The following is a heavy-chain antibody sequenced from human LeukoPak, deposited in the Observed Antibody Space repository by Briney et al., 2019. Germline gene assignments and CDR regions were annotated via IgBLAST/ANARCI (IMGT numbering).Heavy chain of an antibody. Sequence: PSQALSLTCAVSGGSINSGGFSWSLIRQPPGKGLEWIGYIHHGGSTYYNPSLKSRVTISVDRSKNQFSLELSSVTAADTAVYYCARGRIIMVTFGGVNGPNWFDPWGQGTLVTVSS. CDR3: ARGRIIMVTFGGVNGPNWFDP. J-gene: IGHJ5*02. CDR2: IHHGGST. V-gene: IGHV4-30-2*01. CDR1: GGSINSGGFS. D-gene: IGHD3-16*01.